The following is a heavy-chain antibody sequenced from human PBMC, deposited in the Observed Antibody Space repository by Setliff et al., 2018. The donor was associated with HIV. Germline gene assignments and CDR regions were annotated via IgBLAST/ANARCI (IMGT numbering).Heavy chain of an antibody. CDR3: ATLPAAIVSSTYYFDY. D-gene: IGHD6-13*01. Sequence: PGGSLRLSCAASGFTFSNYSMNWVRQAPGKGLEWVSSITSNTDYISYADSVKGRFTISRDNTKNSLYLQMNSLRAEDTAVYYCATLPAAIVSSTYYFDYWGQGTLVTVSS. J-gene: IGHJ4*02. CDR1: GFTFSNYS. V-gene: IGHV3-21*01. CDR2: ITSNTDYI.